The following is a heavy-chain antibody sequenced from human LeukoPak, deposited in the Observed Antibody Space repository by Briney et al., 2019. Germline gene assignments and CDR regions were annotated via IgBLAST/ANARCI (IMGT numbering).Heavy chain of an antibody. CDR2: ISAYNGDT. D-gene: IGHD6-19*01. J-gene: IGHJ4*02. CDR1: GYIFAHNG. CDR3: ARGGSLAVAPHQYYFDY. V-gene: IGHV1-18*01. Sequence: ASVKVSCKTSGYIFAHNGISWVRQAPGQGPEWMGWISAYNGDTNYAQNFQGRVTMTRDTSTSAVYMEVSSLRSEDTAVYYCARGGSLAVAPHQYYFDYWGQGTLVTVSS.